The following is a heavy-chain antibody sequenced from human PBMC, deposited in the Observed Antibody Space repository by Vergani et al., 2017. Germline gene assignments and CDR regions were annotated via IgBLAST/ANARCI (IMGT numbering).Heavy chain of an antibody. D-gene: IGHD6-13*01. CDR2: IYYSGST. Sequence: QLQLQESGPGLVKPSETLSLTCTVSGGSISSSSYYWGWIRQPPGKGLEWIGSIYYSGSTYSNPSLKSRVTISVDTSKNQFSLKLSSVTAADTAVYYCARGDSRWIDYWGQGTLVTVSS. CDR3: ARGDSRWIDY. V-gene: IGHV4-39*01. CDR1: GGSISSSSYY. J-gene: IGHJ4*02.